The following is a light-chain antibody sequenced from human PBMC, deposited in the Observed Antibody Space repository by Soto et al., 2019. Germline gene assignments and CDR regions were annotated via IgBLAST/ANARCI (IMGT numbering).Light chain of an antibody. V-gene: IGKV3-11*01. CDR1: QNVGNN. CDR3: QQRNRCPRGT. Sequence: VLTQSPATLSLSPGESATLSCRASQNVGNNLAWYQQKSGQDPRLLIYAASDRATGVPARFIGRMSGTDFSLTISSLEPEDVATYFCQQRNRCPRGTFGRGTKLE. CDR2: AAS. J-gene: IGKJ2*02.